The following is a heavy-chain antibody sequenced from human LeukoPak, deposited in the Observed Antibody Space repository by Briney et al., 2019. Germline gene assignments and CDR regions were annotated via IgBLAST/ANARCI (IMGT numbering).Heavy chain of an antibody. D-gene: IGHD4-11*01. Sequence: PGGSLRLSCAASGFTFSHYGMHWVRQAPGKGLEWVANIKQDGSEKHYVDSVKGRFTISRDNAKNSLYLQMSSLRAEDTAVYYCTRVEETATTAAIIRKYSYYYYMDVWGKGNTVTVSS. CDR3: TRVEETATTAAIIRKYSYYYYMDV. J-gene: IGHJ6*03. CDR2: IKQDGSEK. V-gene: IGHV3-7*01. CDR1: GFTFSHYG.